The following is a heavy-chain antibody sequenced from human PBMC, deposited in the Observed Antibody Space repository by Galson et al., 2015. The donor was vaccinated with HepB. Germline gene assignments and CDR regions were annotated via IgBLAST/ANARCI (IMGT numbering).Heavy chain of an antibody. CDR1: GYAFPTYG. Sequence: SVKVSCKASGYAFPTYGISWVRQAPGQGLEWIGWISGYYGNTKYAQKFQGRVTMTTDASTGTAYMELRSLRSNDTAVYYCARDPRWDEYDRSGYYSYFDYWGQGTLVTVSS. D-gene: IGHD3-22*01. V-gene: IGHV1-18*01. CDR3: ARDPRWDEYDRSGYYSYFDY. CDR2: ISGYYGNT. J-gene: IGHJ4*02.